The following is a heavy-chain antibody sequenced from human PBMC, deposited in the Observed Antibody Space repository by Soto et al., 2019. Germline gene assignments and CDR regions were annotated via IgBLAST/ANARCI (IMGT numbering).Heavy chain of an antibody. D-gene: IGHD2-21*02. V-gene: IGHV3-74*01. CDR3: AKGRDVTEGDVEYFQN. CDR2: IDSDGSNT. CDR1: GLTFRAYL. J-gene: IGHJ1*01. Sequence: WGSLGLFCAAFGLTFRAYLMHLVRPAPGKGLVWVSRIDSDGSNTNYADSVKGRFTISRDNAKNTLYLQMNSLRAEDTGIYYCAKGRDVTEGDVEYFQNWGQGTLVTVSS.